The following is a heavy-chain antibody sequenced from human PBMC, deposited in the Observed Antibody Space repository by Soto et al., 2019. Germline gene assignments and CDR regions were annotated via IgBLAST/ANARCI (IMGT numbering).Heavy chain of an antibody. Sequence: QVQLVQSGAEVKKPGSSVKVSCKASGGTFSSYAISWVRRAPGQGLEWMGGIIPIFGTANYAQKFQGRVTITADESTSTAYMELSSLRSEDTAVYYCASSPYYYDSSGYYGIDYWGQGTLVTVSS. CDR1: GGTFSSYA. CDR3: ASSPYYYDSSGYYGIDY. CDR2: IIPIFGTA. D-gene: IGHD3-22*01. J-gene: IGHJ4*02. V-gene: IGHV1-69*01.